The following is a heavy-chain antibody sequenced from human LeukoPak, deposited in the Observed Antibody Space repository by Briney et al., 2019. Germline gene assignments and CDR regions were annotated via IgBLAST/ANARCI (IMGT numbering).Heavy chain of an antibody. Sequence: GGSLRLSCAASGFTLSSYEMNWVRQAPGKGLEWVSYISSSGSTIYYADSVKGRFTISRDNAKNSLYLQMNSLRAEDTAVYYCAREEPSSGLFDYWGQGTLVTVSS. J-gene: IGHJ4*02. V-gene: IGHV3-48*03. D-gene: IGHD3-22*01. CDR1: GFTLSSYE. CDR3: AREEPSSGLFDY. CDR2: ISSSGSTI.